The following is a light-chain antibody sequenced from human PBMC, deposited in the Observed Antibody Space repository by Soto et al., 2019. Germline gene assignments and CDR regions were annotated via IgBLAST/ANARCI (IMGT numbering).Light chain of an antibody. Sequence: QSALTQPASVSGSPGQSITIACTGTSSDVGGYNYVSWFQQHPGKAPKLMIYEVSNRPSGVSNRFSASKSGNTASLTISGLQAEDEATYYCSSYTSSSHPFGTGTKLTVL. CDR1: SSDVGGYNY. CDR3: SSYTSSSHP. V-gene: IGLV2-14*01. J-gene: IGLJ1*01. CDR2: EVS.